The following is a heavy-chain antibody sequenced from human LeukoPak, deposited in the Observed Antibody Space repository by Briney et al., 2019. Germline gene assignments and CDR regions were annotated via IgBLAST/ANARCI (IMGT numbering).Heavy chain of an antibody. CDR1: GFTFSSYW. V-gene: IGHV3-7*03. CDR3: AKDPWELPDY. J-gene: IGHJ4*02. D-gene: IGHD1-26*01. Sequence: GGSLRLSCAASGFTFSSYWMSWVRQAPGKGLEWVANIKQDGSEKYYVDSVKGRFAISRDNSKNTLYLQMNSLRAEDTAVYYCAKDPWELPDYWGQGTLVTVSS. CDR2: IKQDGSEK.